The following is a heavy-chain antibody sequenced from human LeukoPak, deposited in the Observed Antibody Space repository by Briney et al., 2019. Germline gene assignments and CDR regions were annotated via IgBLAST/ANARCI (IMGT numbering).Heavy chain of an antibody. CDR3: AKEYYDSSAPGNDY. D-gene: IGHD3-22*01. Sequence: GGSLRLSCAASGFTFSSYGMHWVRQAPGKGLEWVAFIRYDGSNKYYADSVKGRFTISRDNSKNTLYLQMNSLRAEDTAVYYCAKEYYDSSAPGNDYWGQGTLVTVSS. CDR2: IRYDGSNK. CDR1: GFTFSSYG. J-gene: IGHJ4*02. V-gene: IGHV3-30*02.